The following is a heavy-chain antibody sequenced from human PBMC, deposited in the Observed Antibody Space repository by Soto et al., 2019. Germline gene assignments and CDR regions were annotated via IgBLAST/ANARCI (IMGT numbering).Heavy chain of an antibody. J-gene: IGHJ5*02. D-gene: IGHD3-9*01. Sequence: GGSLRHSWAASGLTFSSYGMRWVRQATDKGLEWVAVISYDGSNKYYADSVKGRFTISRDNSKTTLYLQMNSLRAEDTAVYYCAKDPFRYILTAEWYWFDPWGQGTLVTVSS. CDR2: ISYDGSNK. V-gene: IGHV3-30*18. CDR1: GLTFSSYG. CDR3: AKDPFRYILTAEWYWFDP.